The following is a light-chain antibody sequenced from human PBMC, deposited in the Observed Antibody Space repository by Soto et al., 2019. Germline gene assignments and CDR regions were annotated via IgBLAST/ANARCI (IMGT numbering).Light chain of an antibody. J-gene: IGLJ3*02. CDR3: ASYAGSKGVL. CDR1: GSDVGNYNY. Sequence: QSVLTQPPSASGSPGQSVTISCTGTGSDVGNYNYVSWYQQHPGNAPKLVIYEVSERPSGVPDRFSGSKSGYTASLTVSGLQAEDEADYYCASYAGSKGVLFGGGTKLTVL. CDR2: EVS. V-gene: IGLV2-8*01.